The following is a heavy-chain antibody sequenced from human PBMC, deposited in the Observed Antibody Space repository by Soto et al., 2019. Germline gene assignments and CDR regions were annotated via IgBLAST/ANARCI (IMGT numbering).Heavy chain of an antibody. J-gene: IGHJ4*02. CDR3: ARTTAVPNTLRSRYFFDY. CDR1: CGSVSDKTYY. V-gene: IGHV4-61*01. Sequence: SSETLSLTCSFSCGSVSDKTYYWSWIRQPPGKRLEWIGYVYYSGTTNYNPSLKGRVTISVDLSKNRFSLRLSSVTTADTALYYCARTTAVPNTLRSRYFFDYWGQGTLVTVSS. CDR2: VYYSGTT. D-gene: IGHD4-17*01.